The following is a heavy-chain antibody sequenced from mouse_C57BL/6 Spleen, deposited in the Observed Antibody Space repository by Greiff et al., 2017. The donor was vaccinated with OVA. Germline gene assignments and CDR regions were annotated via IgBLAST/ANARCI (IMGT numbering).Heavy chain of an antibody. CDR3: ARPYYGSSYGGFDY. Sequence: VQLQQSGPELVKPGASVKLSCKASVYTFTSYDINWVKQRPGQGLEWIGWIYPRDGSTKYNEKFKGKATLTVDTSSRTAYMELHILTSEDAAVYFCARPYYGSSYGGFDYWGQGTTLTVSS. CDR2: IYPRDGST. CDR1: VYTFTSYD. D-gene: IGHD1-1*01. V-gene: IGHV1-85*01. J-gene: IGHJ2*01.